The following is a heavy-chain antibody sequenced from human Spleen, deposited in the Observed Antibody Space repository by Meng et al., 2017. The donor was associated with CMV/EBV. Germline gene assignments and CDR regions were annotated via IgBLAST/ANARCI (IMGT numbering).Heavy chain of an antibody. Sequence: KVSCKASAYTFSSHWIGWVRQMPGKGLEWMGIIDPHDSDVRYSPSFQGQVTMSVDKSISVAYLQWSALKASDSAIYYCARHTSPYYGMEVWGQGTTVTVSS. D-gene: IGHD2-2*01. CDR3: ARHTSPYYGMEV. V-gene: IGHV5-51*01. CDR1: AYTFSSHW. CDR2: IDPHDSDV. J-gene: IGHJ6*02.